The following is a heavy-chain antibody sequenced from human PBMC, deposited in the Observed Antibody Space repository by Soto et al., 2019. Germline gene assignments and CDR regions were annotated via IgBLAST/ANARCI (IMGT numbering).Heavy chain of an antibody. J-gene: IGHJ1*01. V-gene: IGHV4-59*01. CDR1: GGSISSYY. CDR2: IYYSGST. CDR3: ARYEKYSGSYYPH. D-gene: IGHD1-26*01. Sequence: SETLSLTCTVSGGSISSYYWSWIRQPPGKGLEWIGYIYYSGSTNYNPSLKSRVTISVDTSKNQFSLKLSSVTAADTAVYYCARYEKYSGSYYPHWGQGTLVTVS.